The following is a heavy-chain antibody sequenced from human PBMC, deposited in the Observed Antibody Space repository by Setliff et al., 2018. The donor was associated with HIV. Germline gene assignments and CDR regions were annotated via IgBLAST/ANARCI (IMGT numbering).Heavy chain of an antibody. CDR3: AKDGSGWSQH. CDR2: ISPDASER. J-gene: IGHJ1*01. Sequence: LRLSCATSGFSFGNSWMSWLRQAPGKGLEWVANISPDASERYSVDSVKGRFTTSRDNAKDSLFLQMNSLKDEDTAVYFCAKDGSGWSQHWGQGTLVTVSS. CDR1: GFSFGNSW. D-gene: IGHD6-19*01. V-gene: IGHV3-7*01.